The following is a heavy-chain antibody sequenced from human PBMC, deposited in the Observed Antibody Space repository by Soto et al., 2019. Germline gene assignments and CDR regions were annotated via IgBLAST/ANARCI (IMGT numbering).Heavy chain of an antibody. V-gene: IGHV4-39*02. Sequence: SETLSLTCTVSGGSLRSRRSYCGWIRQPPGKGLEWIGSFYDDGGTYYNPSLKSRVTISVDTSRNQFYLNLMSVTAADMAVYYCARAPDSWGRGILVTVSS. CDR3: ARAPDS. CDR1: GGSLRSRRSY. CDR2: FYDDGGT. J-gene: IGHJ4*02.